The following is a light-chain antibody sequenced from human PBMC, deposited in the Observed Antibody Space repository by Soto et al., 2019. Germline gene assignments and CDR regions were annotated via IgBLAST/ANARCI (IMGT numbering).Light chain of an antibody. CDR1: TSVVGGYHY. V-gene: IGLV2-11*01. J-gene: IGLJ2*01. CDR2: DVN. Sequence: QSALTQPRSVSGSPGHSVTLSCTETTSVVGGYHYVSWYQHHPGKAPKIIIFDVNKRPSGVPDRFSGSKSGNTASLTISGLQTEDEADYYCCSYAGSYTLVFGGGTKVTVL. CDR3: CSYAGSYTLV.